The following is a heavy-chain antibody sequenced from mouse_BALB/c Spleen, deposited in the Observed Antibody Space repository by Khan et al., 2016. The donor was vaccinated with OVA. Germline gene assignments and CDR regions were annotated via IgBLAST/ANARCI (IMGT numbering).Heavy chain of an antibody. Sequence: VKLQESGPELVKPRASVKMSCKASGYTFTYYVITWVKQRTGQGLEWIGEIYPGSDNAYYNERFKGKATLTADKSSNTTHMQLSSLTSEDSAVYFCARGDGYYVYFDYWGQGTTLTVSS. D-gene: IGHD2-3*01. J-gene: IGHJ2*01. CDR2: IYPGSDNA. CDR3: ARGDGYYVYFDY. CDR1: GYTFTYYV. V-gene: IGHV1-81*01.